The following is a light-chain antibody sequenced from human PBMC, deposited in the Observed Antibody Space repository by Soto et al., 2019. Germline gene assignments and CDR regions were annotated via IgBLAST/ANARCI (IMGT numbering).Light chain of an antibody. J-gene: IGKJ1*01. CDR1: RTINTY. Sequence: DVRMTQSPSSLSASVGDTITITCRASRTINTYLNWYQHKPGKAPKLLIYGASTLQSGVPSRFSGSGSGTDFNLTISSLQPEDYATYFCQQKYRVPRTFGQGTKVEIK. CDR2: GAS. CDR3: QQKYRVPRT. V-gene: IGKV1-39*01.